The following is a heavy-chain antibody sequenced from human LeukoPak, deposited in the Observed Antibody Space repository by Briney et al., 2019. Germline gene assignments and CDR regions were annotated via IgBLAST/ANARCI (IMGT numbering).Heavy chain of an antibody. Sequence: GGSLRLSCAASGFTFSSYSMMWVRQAPGKGLEWVSYISSSSTTIHYADSVKGRFTISRDNAKNSVYLQMNSLRAEDTAVYYCARELRYNPEYYFDYWGQGTLVTVSS. V-gene: IGHV3-48*01. CDR1: GFTFSSYS. CDR3: ARELRYNPEYYFDY. CDR2: ISSSSTTI. J-gene: IGHJ4*02. D-gene: IGHD3-9*01.